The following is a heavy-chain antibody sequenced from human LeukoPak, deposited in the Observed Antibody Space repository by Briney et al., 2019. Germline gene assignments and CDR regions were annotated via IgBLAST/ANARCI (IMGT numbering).Heavy chain of an antibody. CDR3: ARYSSSWPYFDY. CDR1: GGSISGYY. Sequence: SETLSLTCSVPGGSISGYYWSWIRQPPGKGLECIGYISYSGTTHYNPSLKSRVTISVDTSKNQFSLKLSSVTAADTAVYYCARYSSSWPYFDYWGQGTLVTVSS. J-gene: IGHJ4*02. V-gene: IGHV4-59*08. CDR2: ISYSGTT. D-gene: IGHD6-13*01.